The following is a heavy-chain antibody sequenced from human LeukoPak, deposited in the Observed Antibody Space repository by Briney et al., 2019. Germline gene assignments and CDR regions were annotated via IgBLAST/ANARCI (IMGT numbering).Heavy chain of an antibody. CDR1: GGTFSSYA. J-gene: IGHJ4*02. CDR3: AREPRTDQYYFDY. D-gene: IGHD1-1*01. V-gene: IGHV1-69*13. CDR2: IIPIFGTA. Sequence: WASVKVSYKASGGTFSSYAISWVRQAPGHGLEWMGGIIPIFGTANYAQKFQGRVTITADESTSTAYMELSSLRSEDTAVYYCAREPRTDQYYFDYWGPGNPGHRLL.